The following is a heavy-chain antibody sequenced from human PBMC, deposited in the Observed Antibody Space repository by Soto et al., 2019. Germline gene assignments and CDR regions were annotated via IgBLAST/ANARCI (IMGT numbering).Heavy chain of an antibody. CDR1: GGSFSGYY. CDR3: VRGVTIFGRHKAFDI. J-gene: IGHJ3*02. V-gene: IGHV4-34*01. CDR2: INHSGST. D-gene: IGHD3-3*01. Sequence: SETLSLTWAVYGGSFSGYYWSWIRQPPGKGLEWIGEINHSGSTNYNPSLKSRVTISVDTSKNQFSLKLSSVTAADTAVYYCVRGVTIFGRHKAFDILGQGTMVTVSS.